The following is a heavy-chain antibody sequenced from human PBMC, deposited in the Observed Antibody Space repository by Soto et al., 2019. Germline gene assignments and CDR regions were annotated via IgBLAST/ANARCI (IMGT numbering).Heavy chain of an antibody. Sequence: LSLTCTVSGGSISSSSYYWGWIRQPPGKGLEWIGSIYYSGSTYYNPSLKSRVTISVDTSKNQFSLKLSSVTAADTAVYYCATRSSGSKFDPWGQGTLVTVSS. J-gene: IGHJ5*02. CDR1: GGSISSSSYY. V-gene: IGHV4-39*01. CDR3: ATRSSGSKFDP. CDR2: IYYSGST. D-gene: IGHD6-19*01.